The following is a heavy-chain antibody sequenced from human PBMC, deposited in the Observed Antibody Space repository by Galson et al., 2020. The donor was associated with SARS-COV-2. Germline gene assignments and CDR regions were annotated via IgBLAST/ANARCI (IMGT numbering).Heavy chain of an antibody. D-gene: IGHD6-13*01. CDR3: ARDIAAAGTECDQ. J-gene: IGHJ4*02. CDR1: GGSISSYY. CDR2: IYYSGRT. Sequence: ASETLSLTCTVSGGSISSYYWSWIRQPPGKGLEWIGYIYYSGRTSQNPSLKSRVTVSVDTSKNQFSLKLSSVTAADTAVYYCARDIAAAGTECDQWGQGTLVTVSS. V-gene: IGHV4-59*01.